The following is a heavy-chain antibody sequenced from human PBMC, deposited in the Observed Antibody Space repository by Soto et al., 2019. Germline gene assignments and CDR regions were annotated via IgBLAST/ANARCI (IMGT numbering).Heavy chain of an antibody. Sequence: GESLKISCKGSGYSFTSYWISWVRQMPGKGLEWMGRIDPSDSYTNYSPSFQGHVTISADKSTSTAYLQWSSLKASDTAMYYCASQYYYDSSGSLYYYYGMDVWGQGTTVTVSS. V-gene: IGHV5-10-1*01. CDR1: GYSFTSYW. CDR2: IDPSDSYT. D-gene: IGHD3-22*01. CDR3: ASQYYYDSSGSLYYYYGMDV. J-gene: IGHJ6*02.